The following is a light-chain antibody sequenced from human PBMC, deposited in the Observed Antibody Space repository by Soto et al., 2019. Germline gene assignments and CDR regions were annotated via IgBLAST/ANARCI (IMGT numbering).Light chain of an antibody. CDR2: ENN. J-gene: IGLJ2*01. Sequence: QSVLTQPPSVSAAPGQTVSISCSGSSSNIGNNFVSWYQQLPGTAPKLLIFENNKRPSEIPDRFSGSKSGTSATLGITGLQTGDEADYYCGTWDTSLSAGVFGGGTKLTVL. V-gene: IGLV1-51*02. CDR3: GTWDTSLSAGV. CDR1: SSNIGNNF.